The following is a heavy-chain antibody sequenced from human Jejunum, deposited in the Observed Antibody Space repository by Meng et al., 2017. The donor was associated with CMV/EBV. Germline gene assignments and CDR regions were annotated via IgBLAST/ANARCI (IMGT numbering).Heavy chain of an antibody. CDR2: IKNDGTFT. Sequence: LKISVAASGFTLSSYWMTWVRQVPGKGLVWVSSIKNDGTFTACADSVKGRFTVSRDNAKSTVYLQMNSLTVEDAAVYYCGDFEAGWGQGTLVTVSS. V-gene: IGHV3-74*01. CDR1: GFTLSSYW. CDR3: GDFEAG. J-gene: IGHJ4*02. D-gene: IGHD3-3*01.